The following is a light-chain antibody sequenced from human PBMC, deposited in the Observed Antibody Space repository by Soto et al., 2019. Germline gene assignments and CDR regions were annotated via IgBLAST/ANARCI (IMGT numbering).Light chain of an antibody. V-gene: IGKV3-11*01. CDR3: KQRRDWLS. Sequence: EIVLQQSPATLSLSPGNRATLSCRASQSVSSYLAWYQQKPGQPPRLLIYDASKRATGIPARFSGSGSGTDFTLTISSLEPEDFDVYFCKQRRDWLSFGGGTKVEIK. CDR1: QSVSSY. J-gene: IGKJ4*01. CDR2: DAS.